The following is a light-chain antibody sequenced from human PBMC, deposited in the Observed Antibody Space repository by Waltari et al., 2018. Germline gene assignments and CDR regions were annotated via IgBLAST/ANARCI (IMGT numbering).Light chain of an antibody. CDR3: QQYSSWT. V-gene: IGKV1-5*03. Sequence: DIQMTQSPSTLSASVGDRVTITCRASQSIGTWLAWYQQKPGKAPNLMIYKASNLQSGVPSRVSGSGSETEFTLTISSLQPDDFATYYCQQYSSWTFGQGTKVEIK. CDR2: KAS. CDR1: QSIGTW. J-gene: IGKJ1*01.